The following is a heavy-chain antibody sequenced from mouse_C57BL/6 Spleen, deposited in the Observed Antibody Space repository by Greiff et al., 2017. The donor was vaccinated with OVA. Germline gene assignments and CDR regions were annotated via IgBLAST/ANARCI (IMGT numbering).Heavy chain of an antibody. D-gene: IGHD4-1*02. V-gene: IGHV1-53*01. CDR2: INPSNGGT. CDR3: ARWSNWDGFAY. CDR1: GYTFTSYW. J-gene: IGHJ3*01. Sequence: QVQLQQPGTELVKPGASVKLSCKASGYTFTSYWMHWVKQRPGQGLEWIGNINPSNGGTNYNEKFKSKATLTVDKSSSTAYMQLSSRTSEDAAVDYCARWSNWDGFAYWGQGTLVTVSA.